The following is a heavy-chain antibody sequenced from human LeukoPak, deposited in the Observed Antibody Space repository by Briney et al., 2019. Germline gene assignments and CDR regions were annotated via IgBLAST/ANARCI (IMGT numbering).Heavy chain of an antibody. J-gene: IGHJ5*02. CDR1: GYTFTSYG. CDR3: AREHILTGLTIPGFDP. V-gene: IGHV1-18*01. D-gene: IGHD3-9*01. Sequence: ASVKVSCKASGYTFTSYGISWVRQAPGQGLEWMGWISAYNGNTNYAQKLQGRVTMTTDTSTSTAYMELRSLRSVDTAVYYCAREHILTGLTIPGFDPWGQGTLITVSS. CDR2: ISAYNGNT.